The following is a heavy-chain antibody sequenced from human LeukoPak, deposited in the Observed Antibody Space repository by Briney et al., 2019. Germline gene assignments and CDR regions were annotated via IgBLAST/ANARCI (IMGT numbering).Heavy chain of an antibody. J-gene: IGHJ6*03. D-gene: IGHD3-3*01. CDR2: IVPILDIT. CDR3: ARAPYYDFWSGYYYYYMDV. CDR1: GGTFSNYA. V-gene: IGHV1-69*04. Sequence: WASVKVSCKASGGTFSNYAITWVRQAPGQGFEFMGRIVPILDITNYAQKFQGRVTITADESTSTAYMELSSLRSEDTAVYYCARAPYYDFWSGYYYYYMDVWGKGTTVTVSS.